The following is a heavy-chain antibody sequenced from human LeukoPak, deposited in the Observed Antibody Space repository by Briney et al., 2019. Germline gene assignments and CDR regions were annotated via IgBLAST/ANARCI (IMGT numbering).Heavy chain of an antibody. CDR1: GYTFTSFD. V-gene: IGHV1-8*01. D-gene: IGHD3-10*01. CDR3: ARGVGGKTMAYGVTLDY. J-gene: IGHJ4*02. CDR2: LSPSNGDT. Sequence: ASVKASCKASGYTFTSFDINWVRQATGQGLEWMGYLSPSNGDTGYSQRLQGRVAMTRDTSMSTVYMELRSLGSEDTAVYYCARGVGGKTMAYGVTLDYWGQGTLVTVSS.